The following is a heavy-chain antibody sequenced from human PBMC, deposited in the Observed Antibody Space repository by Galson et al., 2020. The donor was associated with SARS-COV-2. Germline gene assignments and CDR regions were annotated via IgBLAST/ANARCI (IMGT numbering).Heavy chain of an antibody. CDR1: GFAFSSYG. V-gene: IGHV3-30*02. Sequence: GGSLRLSCVAAGFAFSSYGMHWVRQAPGKGLEWVAFIWYDGNKKYCVDSVKGRFTISRDISNNTLYLHMNSLRPEDTAVYYCAKDGVVEGVMEFDPWGQGTLVTVTS. D-gene: IGHD3-16*01. CDR3: AKDGVVEGVMEFDP. J-gene: IGHJ5*02. CDR2: IWYDGNKK.